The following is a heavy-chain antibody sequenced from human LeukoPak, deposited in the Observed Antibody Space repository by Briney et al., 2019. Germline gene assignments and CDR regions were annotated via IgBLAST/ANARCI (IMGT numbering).Heavy chain of an antibody. V-gene: IGHV1-18*01. D-gene: IGHD3-10*01. Sequence: ASVKVSWKASGYSFTNYALAWVRQAPGQGLEWVGWISACNGGTAYAQKLQDRVTLTTDTATRTVYIELRSLTSDDTAKYYCAIASRMVRGAFDVWGPGTMVTVSS. CDR2: ISACNGGT. J-gene: IGHJ3*01. CDR3: AIASRMVRGAFDV. CDR1: GYSFTNYA.